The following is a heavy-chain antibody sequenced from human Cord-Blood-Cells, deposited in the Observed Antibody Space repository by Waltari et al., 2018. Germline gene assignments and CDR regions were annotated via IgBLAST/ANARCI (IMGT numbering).Heavy chain of an antibody. CDR1: GFTVSSNY. CDR2: IYSGGST. V-gene: IGHV3-53*01. CDR3: ARDRSGYDGGMP. J-gene: IGHJ4*02. Sequence: EVQLVESGGGLIQPGGSLRLSCAASGFTVSSNYMSWVRQAPGKGLEWVSVIYSGGSTYYADPVKGRFTISRDNSKNTLYLQMNSLRAEDTAVYYCARDRSGYDGGMPWGQGTLVTVSS. D-gene: IGHD5-12*01.